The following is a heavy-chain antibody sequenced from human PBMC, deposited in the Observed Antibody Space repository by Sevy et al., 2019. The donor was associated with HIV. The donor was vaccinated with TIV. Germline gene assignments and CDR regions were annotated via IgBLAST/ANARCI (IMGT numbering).Heavy chain of an antibody. J-gene: IGHJ5*01. D-gene: IGHD2-2*01. Sequence: ASVKVSCKVSGYTLTELSMHWVRQAPGKGLEWMGGFDPEDGETIYAQKFQGRVTMTEDTSTETAYMELNSLRSEDTAVSYCATDCSSTSCYRGRWFDSWGQGTLVTVSS. CDR2: FDPEDGET. CDR1: GYTLTELS. V-gene: IGHV1-24*01. CDR3: ATDCSSTSCYRGRWFDS.